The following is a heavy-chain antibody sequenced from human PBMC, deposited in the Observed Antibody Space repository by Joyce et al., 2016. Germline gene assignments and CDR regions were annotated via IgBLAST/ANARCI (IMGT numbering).Heavy chain of an antibody. V-gene: IGHV3-21*02. Sequence: EVQLVESGGCLVEPGGSLRISCASSGFTFRTAGMSWFRQAPGKGLEWVSDISGDSTYIFYADSVKRRFTVSRDNAKNSLYLQMNTLRAEDTAVFFCARGGLVYDYSMDVWGQGTTVTVSS. CDR2: ISGDSTYI. CDR3: ARGGLVYDYSMDV. J-gene: IGHJ6*02. D-gene: IGHD2-8*02. CDR1: GFTFRTAG.